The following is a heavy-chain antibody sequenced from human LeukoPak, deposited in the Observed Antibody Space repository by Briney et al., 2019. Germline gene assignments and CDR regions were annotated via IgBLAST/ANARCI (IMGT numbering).Heavy chain of an antibody. V-gene: IGHV3-21*01. J-gene: IGHJ5*02. CDR3: ARDDVVYDFWSATHPSWFDP. Sequence: GGSLRLSCAASGFTFSSYSMNWVRQAPGKGLEWVSSISSSSSYIYYADSVKGRFTISRDNAKNSLYLQMNSLRAEDTAVYYCARDDVVYDFWSATHPSWFDPWGQGTLVTVSS. CDR2: ISSSSSYI. D-gene: IGHD3-3*01. CDR1: GFTFSSYS.